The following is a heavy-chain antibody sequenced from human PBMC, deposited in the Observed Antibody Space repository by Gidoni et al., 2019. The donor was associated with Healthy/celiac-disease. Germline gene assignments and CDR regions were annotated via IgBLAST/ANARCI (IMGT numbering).Heavy chain of an antibody. V-gene: IGHV3-21*01. Sequence: EVQLVESGGGLVKPGGSLRLSCAASGFPFISYSMNWVRQAPGKGLEWVSSISSSSSYIYYADSVKGRFTISRDNAKNSLYLQMNSLRAEDTAVYYCARDNSSNYDFWSGYPSDYWGQGTLVTVSS. D-gene: IGHD3-3*01. J-gene: IGHJ4*02. CDR2: ISSSSSYI. CDR3: ARDNSSNYDFWSGYPSDY. CDR1: GFPFISYS.